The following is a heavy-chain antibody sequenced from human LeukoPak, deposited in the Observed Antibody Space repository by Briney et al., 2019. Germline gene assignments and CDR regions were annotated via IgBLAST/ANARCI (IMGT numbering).Heavy chain of an antibody. CDR3: AELGITMIGGV. CDR2: ISSSRSDI. J-gene: IGHJ6*04. CDR1: GFTFSRYG. V-gene: IGHV3-21*01. D-gene: IGHD3-10*02. Sequence: GGSLRLSCAASGFTFSRYGMRWVRQAPGKGVEWVSSISSSRSDIYYADSVKGRFTISRENTKNSLYLQMNSLRAEDTAVYYCAELGITMIGGVWGKGTTVTISS.